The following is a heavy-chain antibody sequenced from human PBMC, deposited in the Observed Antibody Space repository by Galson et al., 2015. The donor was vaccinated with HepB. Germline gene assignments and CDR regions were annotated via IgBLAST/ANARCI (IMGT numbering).Heavy chain of an antibody. CDR1: GFTFSSYG. CDR3: AREGGISTYYDFWSGYYSGAYGMDV. D-gene: IGHD3-3*01. J-gene: IGHJ6*02. Sequence: SLRLSCAASGFTFSSYGMHWVRQAPGKGLEWVAVISYDGSNKYYADSVKGRFTISRDNAKNSLYLQMNSLRAEDTAVYYCAREGGISTYYDFWSGYYSGAYGMDVWGQGTTVTVSS. CDR2: ISYDGSNK. V-gene: IGHV3-30*03.